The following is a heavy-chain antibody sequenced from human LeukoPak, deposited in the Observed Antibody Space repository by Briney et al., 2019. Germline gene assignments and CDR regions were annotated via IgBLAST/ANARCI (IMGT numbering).Heavy chain of an antibody. CDR1: GYTFTSYY. D-gene: IGHD3-3*01. J-gene: IGHJ5*02. V-gene: IGHV1-69*05. Sequence: SVKVSCKASGYTFTSYYMHWVRQAPGQGLEWMGGIIPIFGTANYAQKFQGRVTITTDESTSTAYMELSSLRSEDTAVYYCARSLEWLSDWFDPWGQGTLVTVSS. CDR3: ARSLEWLSDWFDP. CDR2: IIPIFGTA.